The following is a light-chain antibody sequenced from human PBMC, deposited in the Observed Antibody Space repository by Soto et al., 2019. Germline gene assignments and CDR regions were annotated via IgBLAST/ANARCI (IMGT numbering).Light chain of an antibody. CDR1: SGDVGGYNY. Sequence: QSALTQPASVSGSPGQSITISCTGTSGDVGGYNYVSWYQHHPGKAPKLMIYDVSNRPSGVSNRFSGSKSGNTASLTISGLQPEDEADYYCSSYTTSNTRQIVLGTGTKVTVL. CDR2: DVS. V-gene: IGLV2-14*03. CDR3: SSYTTSNTRQIV. J-gene: IGLJ1*01.